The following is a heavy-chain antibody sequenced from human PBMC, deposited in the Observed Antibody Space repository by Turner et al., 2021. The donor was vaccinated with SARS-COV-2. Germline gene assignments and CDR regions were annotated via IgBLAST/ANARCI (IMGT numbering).Heavy chain of an antibody. CDR3: VRLSLVYGDYAEY. CDR2: VDSGGTT. V-gene: IGHV4-39*02. J-gene: IGHJ4*02. Sequence: QLQLQESGPRLVKPSETLSLTCTVSGDSIAGSAYYWGWFRQSPAKGLEWIGTVDSGGTTYYKPSLKRRITLSVDTSTNHFYLNLYSVTAADTAVYYCVRLSLVYGDYAEYWGQGALVTVSS. CDR1: GDSIAGSAYY. D-gene: IGHD4-17*01.